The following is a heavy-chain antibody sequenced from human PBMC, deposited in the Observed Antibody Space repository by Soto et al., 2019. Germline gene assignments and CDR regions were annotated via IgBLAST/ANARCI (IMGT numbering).Heavy chain of an antibody. CDR2: TYYGSKWYN. CDR1: GDSVSSNSAA. J-gene: IGHJ5*02. Sequence: SQTLSLTCAISGDSVSSNSAAWSWIRKSPSRGLEWLGRTYYGSKWYNDYAHSVKSRITINPDTSKNQFSLQLNSVTPEDTAVYYCARSRSQTYNRFDPWGQGTLVTVSS. CDR3: ARSRSQTYNRFDP. V-gene: IGHV6-1*01.